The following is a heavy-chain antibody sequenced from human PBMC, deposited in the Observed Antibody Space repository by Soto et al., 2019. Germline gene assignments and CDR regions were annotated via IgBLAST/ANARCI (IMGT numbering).Heavy chain of an antibody. Sequence: ASVKVSCKASGYTFTSYGISWVRQAPGQGLEWMGWISAYNGNTNYAQKLQGRVTMTTDTSTSTAYMELRSLRSDYTAVYYGQRDLHDYDFWSGYGPTSPMDVWGQGTTVTVSS. CDR3: QRDLHDYDFWSGYGPTSPMDV. V-gene: IGHV1-18*01. J-gene: IGHJ6*02. CDR1: GYTFTSYG. D-gene: IGHD3-3*01. CDR2: ISAYNGNT.